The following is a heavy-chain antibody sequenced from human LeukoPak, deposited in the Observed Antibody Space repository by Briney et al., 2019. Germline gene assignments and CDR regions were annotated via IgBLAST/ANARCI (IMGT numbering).Heavy chain of an antibody. CDR1: GGSISSSSYY. Sequence: PSETLSLTCTVSGGSISSSSYYWGWIRQPPGKGLEWIGSIYYSGSTYYNPSLKSRVTISVDTSKNQFSLKLSPVTAADTAVYYCARFLSGWFFDYWGQGTLVTVSS. J-gene: IGHJ4*02. CDR2: IYYSGST. D-gene: IGHD6-19*01. CDR3: ARFLSGWFFDY. V-gene: IGHV4-39*01.